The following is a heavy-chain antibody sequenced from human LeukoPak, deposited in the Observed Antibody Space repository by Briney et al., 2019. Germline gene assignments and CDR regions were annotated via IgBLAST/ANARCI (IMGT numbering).Heavy chain of an antibody. J-gene: IGHJ4*02. CDR3: ARVDYGSGSAFDY. V-gene: IGHV3-74*01. CDR2: INGDGSTT. CDR1: GFTFSSYW. Sequence: GGSLRLSCAASGFTFSSYWMHWVRQAPGKGLVWVSRINGDGSTTTYADSVKGRFTISRDNAKNTLYLQMNSLRAEDTAVYYCARVDYGSGSAFDYWGQGTLVTVSS. D-gene: IGHD3-10*01.